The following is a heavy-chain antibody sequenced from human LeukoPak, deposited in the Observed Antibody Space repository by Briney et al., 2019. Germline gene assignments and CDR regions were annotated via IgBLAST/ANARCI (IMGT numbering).Heavy chain of an antibody. J-gene: IGHJ4*02. CDR1: GFPVSVNY. CDR2: LYSSGGT. V-gene: IGHV3-66*01. Sequence: PGGSLRPTCAASGFPVSVNYMSWVRQAPGKGLEWVSVLYSSGGTKYADSVRGRFTISRDSSDNTLHLQMNSLRAEDTAVYYCAAKGNGYSGIYVFAHWGQGTLVTVSS. D-gene: IGHD1-26*01. CDR3: AAKGNGYSGIYVFAH.